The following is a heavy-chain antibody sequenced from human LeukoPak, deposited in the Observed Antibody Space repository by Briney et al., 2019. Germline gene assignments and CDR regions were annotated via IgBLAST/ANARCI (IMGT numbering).Heavy chain of an antibody. J-gene: IGHJ4*02. V-gene: IGHV3-23*01. Sequence: GGSLRLSCAASGFTFSSYGMSWVRQAPGKGLEWVSDISGSGGSTYYADSVKGRFTISRDNSKNMLYLQIKSLGAEDTAIYYCAKLDGSGAGSSRPPIDYWGQGSLVTVSS. CDR3: AKLDGSGAGSSRPPIDY. D-gene: IGHD3-10*01. CDR1: GFTFSSYG. CDR2: ISGSGGST.